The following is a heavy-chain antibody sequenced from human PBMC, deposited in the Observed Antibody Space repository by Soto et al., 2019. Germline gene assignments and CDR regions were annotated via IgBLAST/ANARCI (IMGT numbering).Heavy chain of an antibody. CDR3: AKETVEYYFDY. CDR2: ISYDGSNK. Sequence: GGSLRLSCAASGFTFSIYGMHWVRQAPGKGLEWVAVISYDGSNKYYADSVKGRFTISRDNSKKTLYLQMNSLRGEDTAVYYCAKETVEYYFDYWGQGTLVTVSS. J-gene: IGHJ4*02. V-gene: IGHV3-30*18. D-gene: IGHD3-3*01. CDR1: GFTFSIYG.